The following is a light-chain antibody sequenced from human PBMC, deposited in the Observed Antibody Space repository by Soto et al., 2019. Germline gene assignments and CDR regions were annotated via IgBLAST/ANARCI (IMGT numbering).Light chain of an antibody. CDR1: SSDVGGYNY. J-gene: IGLJ2*01. V-gene: IGLV2-8*01. Sequence: QSALTQPPSASGSPGQSVTISCTGTSSDVGGYNYVSWYQQHPGKAPKLMIYEVTKRPSGVPDRFSGSKSGNTASLTVSGLQAEDEADYYCSSYAGSPRLFGGGTKLTVL. CDR2: EVT. CDR3: SSYAGSPRL.